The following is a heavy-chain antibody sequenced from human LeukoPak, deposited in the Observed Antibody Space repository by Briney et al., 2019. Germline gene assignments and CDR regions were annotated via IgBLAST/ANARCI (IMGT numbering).Heavy chain of an antibody. CDR3: ARGGYYGAFDY. D-gene: IGHD3-10*01. CDR1: GGSVSSVGDY. J-gene: IGHJ4*02. CDR2: IYVSGST. V-gene: IGHV4-61*02. Sequence: SETLSLTCTVSGGSVSSVGDYWNWIRQPAGKGLEWIGRIYVSGSTDYNPSLESRISMSLDTSENQFSLKLSSVTAADTAVYYCARGGYYGAFDYWGQGTLVTVAS.